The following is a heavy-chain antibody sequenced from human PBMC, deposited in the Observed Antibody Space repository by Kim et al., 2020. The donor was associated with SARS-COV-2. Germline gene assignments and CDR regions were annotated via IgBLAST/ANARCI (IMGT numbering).Heavy chain of an antibody. CDR1: VFIFCLYS. CDR2: IRPGGVPT. CDR3: ASEYYTFGQPHYSF. V-gene: IGHV3-23*01. J-gene: IGHJ4*02. D-gene: IGHD3-10*01. Sequence: GLSLCLSCAASVFIFCLYSFCWVFFFLFHVLDVVALIRPGGVPTYSDSLQGRFVVSSDNSNNGLYLQMNSLTADDTARYFCASEYYTFGQPHYSFWGQGILVTVSS.